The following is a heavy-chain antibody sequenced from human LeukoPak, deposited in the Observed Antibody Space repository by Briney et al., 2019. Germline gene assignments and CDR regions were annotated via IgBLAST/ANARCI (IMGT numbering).Heavy chain of an antibody. D-gene: IGHD2-2*01. CDR3: ASLPAALLPRNPDI. Sequence: PSETLSLTCTVSGGSISSGGYYWSWIRQHPGKGLEWIGYIYYSGSTYYNPSLKSRVTISVDTSKNQFSLKLSSVTAADTAVYYCASLPAALLPRNPDIWGQGTMVTVSS. J-gene: IGHJ3*02. CDR2: IYYSGST. V-gene: IGHV4-31*03. CDR1: GGSISSGGYY.